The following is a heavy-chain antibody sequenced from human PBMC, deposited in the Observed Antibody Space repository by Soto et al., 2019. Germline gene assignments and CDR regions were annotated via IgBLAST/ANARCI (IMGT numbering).Heavy chain of an antibody. CDR1: GGTFSSYA. V-gene: IGHV1-69*05. CDR3: ARDYPAAGNWFDP. Sequence: QVQLVQSGAEVKKPGSSVKVSCKASGGTFSSYAISWVRQAPGQGLEWMGGIIPIFGTANYAQKFQGRVTXTXDXXTSTAYTELSSLRSEDTAVYYCARDYPAAGNWFDPWGQGTLVTVSS. D-gene: IGHD6-13*01. CDR2: IIPIFGTA. J-gene: IGHJ5*02.